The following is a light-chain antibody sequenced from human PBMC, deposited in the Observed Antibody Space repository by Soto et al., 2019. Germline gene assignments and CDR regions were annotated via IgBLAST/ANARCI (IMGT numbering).Light chain of an antibody. J-gene: IGKJ4*01. Sequence: IVMTQSPGTLSVSPGERVTLSCRASQSVSSHLAWYQQKPGQAPRLLMYAASTRANGVPPRFSGSGSGTEFTLTISSLQSEDFALYYCQQYNDLVTFGGWTKVEIK. CDR3: QQYNDLVT. CDR1: QSVSSH. V-gene: IGKV3-15*01. CDR2: AAS.